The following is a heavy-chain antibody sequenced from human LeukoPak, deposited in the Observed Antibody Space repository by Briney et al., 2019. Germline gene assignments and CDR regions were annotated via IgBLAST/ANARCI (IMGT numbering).Heavy chain of an antibody. V-gene: IGHV4-59*01. CDR3: AGLHCSGGSCYHFDY. CDR2: IYYSGST. CDR1: GGSISSYY. D-gene: IGHD2-15*01. Sequence: SETLSLTCTVSGGSISSYYWSWIRQPPGKGLEWIGYIYYSGSTNYNPSLKSRVTMPVDTSKNQFSLKLSSVTAADTAVYYCAGLHCSGGSCYHFDYWGQGTLVTVSS. J-gene: IGHJ4*02.